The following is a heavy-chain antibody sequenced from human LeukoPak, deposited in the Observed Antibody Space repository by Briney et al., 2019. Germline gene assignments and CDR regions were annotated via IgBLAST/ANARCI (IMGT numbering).Heavy chain of an antibody. D-gene: IGHD4-17*01. V-gene: IGHV4-39*07. CDR3: ARVSTGPLYMDV. J-gene: IGHJ6*03. Sequence: SETLSLTCTVSSGSISSSSYYWGWIRQPPGKGLEWIGNIFYSGSTYYNPSLKSRVTISVDTSKNQFSLKLSSVTAADAAVYYCARVSTGPLYMDVWGKGTTVTISS. CDR1: SGSISSSSYY. CDR2: IFYSGST.